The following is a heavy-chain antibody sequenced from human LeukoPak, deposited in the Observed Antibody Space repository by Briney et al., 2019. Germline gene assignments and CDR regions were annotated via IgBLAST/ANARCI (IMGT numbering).Heavy chain of an antibody. CDR2: ISAYNGNT. Sequence: ASVKVSCKASGYTFTSYGISWVRQAPGQGLEWMGWISAYNGNTNYAQKLQGRVTMTTDTSTSTAYMELRSLTSDDTAVFYCARDLGYSSSXDIPLDYWSQGSLVTVS. V-gene: IGHV1-18*01. CDR1: GYTFTSYG. CDR3: ARDLGYSSSXDIPLDY. J-gene: IGHJ4*02. D-gene: IGHD6-6*01.